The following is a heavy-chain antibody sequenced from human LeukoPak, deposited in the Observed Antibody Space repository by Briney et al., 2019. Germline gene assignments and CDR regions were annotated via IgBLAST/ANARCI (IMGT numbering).Heavy chain of an antibody. CDR1: GYTFTSYY. D-gene: IGHD3-22*01. V-gene: IGHV1-46*01. CDR2: INPSGGST. CDR3: ASLLSSGYYSDAFDI. J-gene: IGHJ3*02. Sequence: ASVKVSCKASGYTFTSYYMHWVRQAPGQGLEWMGIINPSGGSTSYAQKFQGRVTMTRDTSTSTVYMELSSLRSEDTAVYYCASLLSSGYYSDAFDIWGQGTMVTVSP.